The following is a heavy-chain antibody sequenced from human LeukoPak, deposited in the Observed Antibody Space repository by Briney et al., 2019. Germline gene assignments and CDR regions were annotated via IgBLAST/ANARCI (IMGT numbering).Heavy chain of an antibody. D-gene: IGHD1-26*01. V-gene: IGHV3-66*01. Sequence: GGSLRLSCAASGLSVSTNSMSWVRQAPGKGLEWVSVIYSGDSTYYGDSVKGRFTISSDKSKNTVYLQMNSLRAEDTAVYYCARGLLNGPYYFDYWGQGTLVTVSS. CDR3: ARGLLNGPYYFDY. CDR1: GLSVSTNS. J-gene: IGHJ4*02. CDR2: IYSGDST.